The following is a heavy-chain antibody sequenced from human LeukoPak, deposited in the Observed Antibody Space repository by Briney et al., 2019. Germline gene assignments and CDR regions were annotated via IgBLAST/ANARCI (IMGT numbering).Heavy chain of an antibody. J-gene: IGHJ6*02. CDR1: GFTFSSYG. Sequence: GGSLRLSCAASGFTFSSYGMHWVRQAPGKGLEWVAVISYDGSNKYYADSVKGRFTISRDNSKNTLYLQMNSLRAEDTAVYYCAKGEGSSGWYYYYYYGMDVWGQGTTVTVSS. D-gene: IGHD6-19*01. V-gene: IGHV3-30*18. CDR2: ISYDGSNK. CDR3: AKGEGSSGWYYYYYYGMDV.